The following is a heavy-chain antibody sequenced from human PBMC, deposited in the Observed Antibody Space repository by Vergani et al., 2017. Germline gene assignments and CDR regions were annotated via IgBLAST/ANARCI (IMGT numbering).Heavy chain of an antibody. CDR1: GFTFDDYA. D-gene: IGHD3-10*01. CDR2: ISWNSGSI. Sequence: EVQLVESGGGLVQPGRSLILSCAASGFTFDDYAMHWVRQAPGKGLEWVSGISWNSGSIGYADSVKGRFTISRDNAKNSLYLQMNSLRAEDTALYYCAKGGPLLWFGELSSWGQGTLVTVSS. J-gene: IGHJ5*02. V-gene: IGHV3-9*01. CDR3: AKGGPLLWFGELSS.